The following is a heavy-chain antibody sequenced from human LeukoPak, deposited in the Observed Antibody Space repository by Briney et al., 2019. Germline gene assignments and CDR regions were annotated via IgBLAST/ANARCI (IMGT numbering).Heavy chain of an antibody. J-gene: IGHJ6*03. CDR3: ARGRGSSWYDYYYYYYMDV. CDR2: MNPNSGNT. Sequence: ASVKVSCKASGYTFTGYYMHWVRQAPGQGLEWMGWMNPNSGNTGYAQKFQGRVTMTRNTSISTAYMELSSLRSEDTAVYYCARGRGSSWYDYYYYYYMDVWGKGTTVTISS. D-gene: IGHD6-13*01. V-gene: IGHV1-8*02. CDR1: GYTFTGYY.